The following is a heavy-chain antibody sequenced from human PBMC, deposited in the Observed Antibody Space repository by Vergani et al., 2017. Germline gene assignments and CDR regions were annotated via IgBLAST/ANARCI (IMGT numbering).Heavy chain of an antibody. CDR2: INHSGST. V-gene: IGHV4-34*01. Sequence: QVQLQESGPGLVKPSETLSLTCTVSGGSISSYYWSWIRQPPGKGLEWIGEINHSGSTNYNPSLKSRVTISVDTSKNQFSLKLSSVTAADTAVYYCARGLGAGAYYMDVWGKGTTVTVSS. J-gene: IGHJ6*03. CDR1: GGSISSYY. D-gene: IGHD3-16*01. CDR3: ARGLGAGAYYMDV.